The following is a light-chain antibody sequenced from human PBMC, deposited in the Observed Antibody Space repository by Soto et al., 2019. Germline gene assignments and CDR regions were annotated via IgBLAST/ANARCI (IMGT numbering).Light chain of an antibody. J-gene: IGKJ5*01. CDR2: GAS. CDR3: QQHFNGPIT. Sequence: EIVLTQSPATLSLSPGERATLSCRASQSISSFLAWYQQKPGQAPRLLIYGASNRATGIPARFSGSGSGTDFTLTISSLEPEDFAVYYCQQHFNGPITFGQGTQLEIK. CDR1: QSISSF. V-gene: IGKV3-11*01.